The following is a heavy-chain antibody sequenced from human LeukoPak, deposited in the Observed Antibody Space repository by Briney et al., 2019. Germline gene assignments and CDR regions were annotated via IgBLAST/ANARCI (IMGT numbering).Heavy chain of an antibody. CDR3: ARLSGQEYYYDSSGYDAFDI. CDR2: IYPGDSDT. V-gene: IGHV5-51*01. CDR1: GYSFTSYW. Sequence: GESLKISCKGSGYSFTSYWIGWVRQMPGKGLEWMGIIYPGDSDTRYSPSFQGQVTISADKSISTAYLQWSSLKASDTAMYYCARLSGQEYYYDSSGYDAFDIWGQGTMVTVSS. D-gene: IGHD3-22*01. J-gene: IGHJ3*02.